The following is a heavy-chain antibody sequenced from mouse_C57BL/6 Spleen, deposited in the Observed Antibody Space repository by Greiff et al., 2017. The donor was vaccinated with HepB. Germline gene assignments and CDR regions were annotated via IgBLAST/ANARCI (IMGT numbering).Heavy chain of an antibody. Sequence: VQLQQSGAELVRPGSSVKLSCKASGYTFTSYWMHWVKQRPIQGLEWIGNIDPSDSETHYNQKFKDKATLTVDKSSSTAYMQLSSLTSEDSAVYYCARLWDYEDWYFDVWGTGTTVTVSS. CDR2: IDPSDSET. V-gene: IGHV1-52*01. CDR3: ARLWDYEDWYFDV. CDR1: GYTFTSYW. J-gene: IGHJ1*03. D-gene: IGHD2-4*01.